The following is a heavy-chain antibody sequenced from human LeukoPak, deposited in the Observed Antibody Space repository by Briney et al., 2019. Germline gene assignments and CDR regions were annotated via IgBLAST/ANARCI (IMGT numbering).Heavy chain of an antibody. V-gene: IGHV4-38-2*02. D-gene: IGHD6-19*01. Sequence: SETLSLTCTVSGYSISTGYYWGWIRQPPGKGLEWIGSIYHSGSTYYNPSLKSRVTISVDTSKNQFSLKLSSVTAADTAVYYCARSPPYSSYNWFDPWGQGTLVTVSS. CDR1: GYSISTGYY. CDR2: IYHSGST. J-gene: IGHJ5*02. CDR3: ARSPPYSSYNWFDP.